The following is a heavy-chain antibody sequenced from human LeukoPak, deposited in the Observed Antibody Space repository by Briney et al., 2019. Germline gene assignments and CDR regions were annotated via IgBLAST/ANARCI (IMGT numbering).Heavy chain of an antibody. Sequence: GGSPRLSCAVSGFTFSKYWMSWVRQAPGKGLEWVANIKEDGSEKYYVDFMRGRFTISRDNAKNSLYLQMNSLRAEDTAVYYCARDSAVYYQDRSAYYASFDYWGQGTLVTVSS. CDR2: IKEDGSEK. D-gene: IGHD3-22*01. CDR3: ARDSAVYYQDRSAYYASFDY. V-gene: IGHV3-7*04. CDR1: GFTFSKYW. J-gene: IGHJ4*02.